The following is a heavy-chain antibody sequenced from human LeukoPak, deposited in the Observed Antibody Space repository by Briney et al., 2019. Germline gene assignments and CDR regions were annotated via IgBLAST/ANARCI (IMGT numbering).Heavy chain of an antibody. CDR1: GGSFSGHS. V-gene: IGHV4-34*10. CDR2: ISHSGST. CDR3: ARYYCIGNYCYSTNWFDT. J-gene: IGHJ5*02. D-gene: IGHD2-21*01. Sequence: KPSETLSLTCASYGGSFSGHSWNWIRQPPGKGLEWIGEISHSGSTRYNPSLKSRVTMSVDTSKNQFFLELSSVTAADTAVYFCARYYCIGNYCYSTNWFDTWGQGTLVTVSS.